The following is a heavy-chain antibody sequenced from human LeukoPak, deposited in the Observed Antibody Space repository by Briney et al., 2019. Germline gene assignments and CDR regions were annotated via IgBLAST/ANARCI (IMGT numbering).Heavy chain of an antibody. CDR1: GFTFSSYW. Sequence: PGGSRTLSCAVSGFTFSSYWMTWVRQAPGKGLEWVAKIKQDGSEKYYVDSVKGRFTISRDNARNSVYLQMNSLGAEDTAVYYCARRGTSSSWAHFDYWGQGTLVTVSS. V-gene: IGHV3-7*05. D-gene: IGHD6-13*01. CDR2: IKQDGSEK. CDR3: ARRGTSSSWAHFDY. J-gene: IGHJ4*02.